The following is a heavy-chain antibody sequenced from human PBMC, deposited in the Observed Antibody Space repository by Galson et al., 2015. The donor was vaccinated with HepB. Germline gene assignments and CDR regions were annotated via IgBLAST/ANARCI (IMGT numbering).Heavy chain of an antibody. CDR3: ARGGMATIGGPTFDS. CDR1: GYRFANFG. J-gene: IGHJ4*02. D-gene: IGHD5-24*01. V-gene: IGHV1-18*01. CDR2: ISPYTGNR. Sequence: SVKVSCKAPGYRFANFGISWVRQAPRRGLEWMGWISPYTGNRNYAQKFQGRVTMTADTSTRTAYMELRSLRSDDTALYYCARGGMATIGGPTFDSWGQGTLVTVSS.